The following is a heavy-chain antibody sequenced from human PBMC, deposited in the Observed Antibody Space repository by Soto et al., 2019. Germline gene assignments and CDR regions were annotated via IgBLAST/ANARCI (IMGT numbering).Heavy chain of an antibody. CDR2: ISTWNGDR. D-gene: IGHD3-10*01. Sequence: QVQLVQSGVEVKKPGASVEVSCKASGYSFTTYGISWVRQAPGRGREWIGWISTWNGDRIYAQKIQGRVTMTTDTSTTTAKMELRSLTSDDTAVYYCTRATGVGAYGSATNGMDVWGQGTTVTVSS. CDR1: GYSFTTYG. J-gene: IGHJ6*02. CDR3: TRATGVGAYGSATNGMDV. V-gene: IGHV1-18*01.